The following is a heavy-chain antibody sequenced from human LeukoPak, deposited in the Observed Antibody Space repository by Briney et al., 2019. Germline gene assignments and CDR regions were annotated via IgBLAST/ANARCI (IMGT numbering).Heavy chain of an antibody. Sequence: GGSLRLSCAGSGFPFSSYPISWVRQPPGKGLEWVSAITASGDSTYSADSVKGRFTISRDNSKNTLYLQMNSLRAEDTAVYYCARGPLRVAGDQLEPPYYYYGMDVWGQGTTVTVSS. CDR2: ITASGDST. V-gene: IGHV3-23*01. CDR1: GFPFSSYP. J-gene: IGHJ6*02. CDR3: ARGPLRVAGDQLEPPYYYYGMDV. D-gene: IGHD1-1*01.